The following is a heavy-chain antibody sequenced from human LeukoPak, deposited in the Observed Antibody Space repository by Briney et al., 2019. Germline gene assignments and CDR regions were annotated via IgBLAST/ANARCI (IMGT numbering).Heavy chain of an antibody. CDR1: GFTFSSCD. V-gene: IGHV3-23*01. CDR3: AKQLGYCSDGSCYFPY. J-gene: IGHJ4*02. Sequence: GGSLRLSCAASGFTFSSCDMSWVRQAPGKGLEWVSSISGSGGSTHYADSVKGRFTISRDKTKNTLYLQMNSLRAEDTAVYYCAKQLGYCSDGSCYFPYWGQGTLVTVSS. CDR2: ISGSGGST. D-gene: IGHD2-15*01.